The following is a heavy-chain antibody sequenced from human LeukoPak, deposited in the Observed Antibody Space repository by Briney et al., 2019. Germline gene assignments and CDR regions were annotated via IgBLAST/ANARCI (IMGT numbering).Heavy chain of an antibody. D-gene: IGHD3-22*01. J-gene: IGHJ4*02. Sequence: PGGSLRLSCAASGFTFSNAWMSWVRQAPGKGLEWVGRIKSKTDGGATDYAAPVKGRFTISRDDSKNTLYLQMNSLKTEDTAVYYCTTGAGYYYDSSALVDYWGQGTLVTVSS. V-gene: IGHV3-15*01. CDR3: TTGAGYYYDSSALVDY. CDR1: GFTFSNAW. CDR2: IKSKTDGGAT.